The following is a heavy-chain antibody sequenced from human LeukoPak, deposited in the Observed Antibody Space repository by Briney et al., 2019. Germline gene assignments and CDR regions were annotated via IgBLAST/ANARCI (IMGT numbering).Heavy chain of an antibody. V-gene: IGHV1-69*01. CDR3: ARDLVERGGVGYFDY. D-gene: IGHD5-24*01. J-gene: IGHJ4*02. CDR1: GGTFSSYA. CDR2: IIPIFGTA. Sequence: SVKVSRKASGGTFSSYAISWVRQAPGQGLEWMGGIIPIFGTANYAQKFQGRVTITADESTSTAYMELSSLRSEDTAVYYCARDLVERGGVGYFDYWGQGTLVTVSS.